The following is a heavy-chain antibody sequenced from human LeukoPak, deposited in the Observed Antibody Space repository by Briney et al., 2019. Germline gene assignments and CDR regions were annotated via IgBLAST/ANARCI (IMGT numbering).Heavy chain of an antibody. CDR1: GFTFSSYS. D-gene: IGHD1-26*01. CDR3: ARGLIVGATTRDY. CDR2: ISSSSSYI. J-gene: IGHJ4*02. V-gene: IGHV3-21*01. Sequence: GGSLRLSCAASGFTFSSYSMNWVRQAPGKGLEWVSSISSSSSYIYSAGSVKGRFTISRDNAKNSLYLQMNSLRAEDTAVYYCARGLIVGATTRDYWGQGTLVTVSS.